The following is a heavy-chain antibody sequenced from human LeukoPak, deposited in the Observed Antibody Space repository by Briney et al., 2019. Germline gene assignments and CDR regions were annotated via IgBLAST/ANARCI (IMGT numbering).Heavy chain of an antibody. D-gene: IGHD3-3*01. V-gene: IGHV3-23*01. CDR2: ISGSGGST. Sequence: GGSLRLSCAASGFTFSSYAMSWVRQAPGRGLEWVSAISGSGGSTYYADSVKGRFTISRDNSKNTLYLQMNSLRAEDTAVYYCATDDYDFWSGYRGFDYWGQGTLVTVSS. CDR1: GFTFSSYA. J-gene: IGHJ4*02. CDR3: ATDDYDFWSGYRGFDY.